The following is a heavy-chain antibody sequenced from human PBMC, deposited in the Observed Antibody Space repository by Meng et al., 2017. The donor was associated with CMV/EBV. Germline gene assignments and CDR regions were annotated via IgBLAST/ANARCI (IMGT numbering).Heavy chain of an antibody. V-gene: IGHV1-2*02. CDR3: ARVQVRGEMATPAGY. CDR1: GYTFTGYY. CDR2: INPNSGGT. D-gene: IGHD5-24*01. Sequence: QVPRVQSGAEVKKPGASVNVACKASGYTFTGYYMHWVRQAPGERLEWMGWINPNSGGTNYAQKFQGRATMTRDTSISTAYMELSRLRSDDTAVYYCARVQVRGEMATPAGYWGQGTLVTVSS. J-gene: IGHJ4*02.